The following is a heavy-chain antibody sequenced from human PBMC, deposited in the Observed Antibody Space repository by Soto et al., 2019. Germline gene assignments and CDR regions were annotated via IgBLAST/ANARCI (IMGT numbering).Heavy chain of an antibody. CDR3: AKESSSGWYYYYGMDV. J-gene: IGHJ6*02. V-gene: IGHV3-30*18. D-gene: IGHD6-19*01. CDR2: ISYDGSNK. CDR1: GFTFSSYG. Sequence: PGGSLRLSCAASGFTFSSYGMHWVRQAPGKGLEWVAVISYDGSNKYYADSVKGRFTISRDNSKNTLYLQMNSLRAEDTAVYYCAKESSSGWYYYYGMDVWGQGTTVTVSS.